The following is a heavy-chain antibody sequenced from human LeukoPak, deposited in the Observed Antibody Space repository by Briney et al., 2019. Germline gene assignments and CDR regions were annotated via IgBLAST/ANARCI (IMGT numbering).Heavy chain of an antibody. CDR2: IISDGSST. D-gene: IGHD6-19*01. CDR1: RFTFSSYW. V-gene: IGHV3-74*01. CDR3: AREDVDITVATSGAFDI. J-gene: IGHJ3*02. Sequence: PGGSLRLSCAASRFTFSSYWMHWVRQAPGKGLVWVSRIISDGSSTSYADSVKGRFTISRDNAKNTLYLQMNSLRAEDTAVYYCAREDVDITVATSGAFDIWGQGTMVTVS.